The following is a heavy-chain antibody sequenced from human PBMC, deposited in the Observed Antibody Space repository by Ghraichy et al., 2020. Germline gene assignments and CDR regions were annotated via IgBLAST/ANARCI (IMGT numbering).Heavy chain of an antibody. D-gene: IGHD3-16*01. CDR1: GFTFSSYG. CDR2: IWYDGSNK. CDR3: ARDFLSGEWNWYFDL. Sequence: GGSLRLSCAASGFTFSSYGMHWVRQAPGKGLEWVAVIWYDGSNKYYADSVKGRFTISRDNSKNTLYLQMNSLRDEDTAVYYCARDFLSGEWNWYFDLGPWHPGHCLL. J-gene: IGHJ2*01. V-gene: IGHV3-33*01.